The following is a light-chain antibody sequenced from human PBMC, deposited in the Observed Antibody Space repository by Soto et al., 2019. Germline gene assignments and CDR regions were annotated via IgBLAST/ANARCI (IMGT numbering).Light chain of an antibody. J-gene: IGLJ2*01. V-gene: IGLV2-14*01. CDR1: SXDVGGYNY. Sequence: QSVLTQPASVSGSPGQSITISCTGTSXDVGGYNYVSWYQQHPGKAPKLMIYEVSNRPSGVSNRFSGSKSGNTASLTISGLQAEDEADYYCSSYTSSSTLVFGGGTQVTVL. CDR3: SSYTSSSTLV. CDR2: EVS.